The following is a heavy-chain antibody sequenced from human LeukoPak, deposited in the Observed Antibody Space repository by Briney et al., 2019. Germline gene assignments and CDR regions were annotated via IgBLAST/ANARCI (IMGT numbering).Heavy chain of an antibody. CDR1: GYTFTSYS. J-gene: IGHJ4*02. CDR2: ISAYNGNT. V-gene: IGHV1-18*01. CDR3: ARDKSGGSCYGY. Sequence: ASVKVSCKASGYTFTSYSISWVRQAPGQGLEWMGWISAYNGNTNYAQKLQGRVTMTTDTSTSTAYMELRSLRSDDTAVYYCARDKSGGSCYGYWGQGTLVTVSS. D-gene: IGHD2-15*01.